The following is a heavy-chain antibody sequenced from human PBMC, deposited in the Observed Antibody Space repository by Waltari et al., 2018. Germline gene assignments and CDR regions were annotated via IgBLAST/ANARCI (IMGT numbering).Heavy chain of an antibody. CDR3: ARGSGVDS. D-gene: IGHD7-27*01. V-gene: IGHV3-23*01. CDR1: GFSFSTYV. CDR2: ISDAGGII. Sequence: EVQLLESGGGLVQPGGSLRFSCAARGFSFSTYVMNWVRQAPGKGLEWVSSISDAGGIINYADSVKGRFTISRDNSKNTLYLQMNSLRVEDTAVYYCARGSGVDSWGQGTLVTVSS. J-gene: IGHJ4*02.